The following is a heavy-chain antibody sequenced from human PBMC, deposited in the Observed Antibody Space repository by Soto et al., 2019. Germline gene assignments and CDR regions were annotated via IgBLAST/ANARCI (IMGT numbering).Heavy chain of an antibody. CDR2: INPSGGST. CDR1: GYTFTSYY. J-gene: IGHJ5*02. V-gene: IGHV1-46*01. CDR3: ARERPPYSSSSHWFDP. Sequence: GASVKVSFKASGYTFTSYYMHWVRQAPGQGLEWMGIINPSGGSTSYAQKFQGRVTMTRDTSTSTVYMELSSLRSEDTAVYYCARERPPYSSSSHWFDPWGQGTLVTVSS. D-gene: IGHD6-6*01.